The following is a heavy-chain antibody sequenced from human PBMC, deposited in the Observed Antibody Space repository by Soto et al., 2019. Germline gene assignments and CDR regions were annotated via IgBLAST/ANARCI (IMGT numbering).Heavy chain of an antibody. CDR2: ISGSGDST. CDR1: GFTFSSYA. J-gene: IGHJ4*02. CDR3: AKTRGTITGAGDY. Sequence: EVQLMESGGGLVQPGGSLRLSCAASGFTFSSYAMNWVRQAPGKRLEWVSEISGSGDSTYYADSVKGRFTISRGNSKNTLYLRMNSLRAEDTAVYYCAKTRGTITGAGDYWGQGTLVTVSS. V-gene: IGHV3-23*01. D-gene: IGHD1-20*01.